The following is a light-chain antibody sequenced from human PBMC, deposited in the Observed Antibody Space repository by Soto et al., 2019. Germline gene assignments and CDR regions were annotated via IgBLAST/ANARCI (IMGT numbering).Light chain of an antibody. CDR3: QAWDSSTANVV. CDR1: KLGDKY. J-gene: IGLJ2*01. Sequence: SYELTQPPSVSVSPGQTASITCSGDKLGDKYACWYQQQPGQSPVLVIYQDSKRPSGIPERFSGSNSGNTATLTISGTQAMDEADYYCQAWDSSTANVVFGGGTKVTVL. V-gene: IGLV3-1*01. CDR2: QDS.